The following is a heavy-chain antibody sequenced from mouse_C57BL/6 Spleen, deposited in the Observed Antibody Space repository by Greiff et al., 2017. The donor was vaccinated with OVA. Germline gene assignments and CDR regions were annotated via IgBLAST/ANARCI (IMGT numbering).Heavy chain of an antibody. J-gene: IGHJ4*01. Sequence: VMLVESGPGLVQPSQSLSITCTVSGFSLTSYGVHWVRQSPGKGLEWLGVIWSGGSTDYNAAFISRLSISKDNSKSQVFFKMNSLQADDTAIYYCARNYYGSSYGAMDYWGQGTSVTVSS. CDR3: ARNYYGSSYGAMDY. CDR2: IWSGGST. CDR1: GFSLTSYG. V-gene: IGHV2-2*01. D-gene: IGHD1-1*01.